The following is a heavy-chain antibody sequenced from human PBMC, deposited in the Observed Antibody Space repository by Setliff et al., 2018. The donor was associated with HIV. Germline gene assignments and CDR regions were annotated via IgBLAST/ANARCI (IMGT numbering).Heavy chain of an antibody. D-gene: IGHD3-22*01. CDR3: ASGREGSYYYDSSGPLIYYYYGMDV. Sequence: ASVKVSCKASGYTFLTYGISWVRQAPGHGLEWMGWISPYNGHTNYAQNFQGRVTMTTDTSTSRAYMELSSLRSEDTAVYYCASGREGSYYYDSSGPLIYYYYGMDVWGQGTTVTVSS. CDR1: GYTFLTYG. J-gene: IGHJ6*02. V-gene: IGHV1-18*01. CDR2: ISPYNGHT.